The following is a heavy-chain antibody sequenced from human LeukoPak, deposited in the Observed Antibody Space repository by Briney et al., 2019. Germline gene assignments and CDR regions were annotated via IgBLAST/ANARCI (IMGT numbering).Heavy chain of an antibody. Sequence: ASVKVSCKASGGTFSSYAISWVRQAPGQGLEWMGGIIPIFGTANYAQKFQGRVTITADESTSTAYMELSSLRSEDTAVYYCARDLTPSSSWTPYYHYGMDVWGQGTTVTVSS. CDR2: IIPIFGTA. CDR3: ARDLTPSSSWTPYYHYGMDV. J-gene: IGHJ6*02. CDR1: GGTFSSYA. V-gene: IGHV1-69*13. D-gene: IGHD6-13*01.